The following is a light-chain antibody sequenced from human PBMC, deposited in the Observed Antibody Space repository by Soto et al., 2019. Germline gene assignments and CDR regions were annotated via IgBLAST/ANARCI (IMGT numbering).Light chain of an antibody. Sequence: EIVFTQSPSTLSVSPGERATLSCRASQSVNSRLAWYQHKPGQAPRLLISGASNRASGIPARFSAWGSGTDFTLTISRVEPEDFAFYYCQQYFNSPITFGQGTRLEIK. CDR3: QQYFNSPIT. CDR2: GAS. J-gene: IGKJ5*01. V-gene: IGKV3-11*01. CDR1: QSVNSR.